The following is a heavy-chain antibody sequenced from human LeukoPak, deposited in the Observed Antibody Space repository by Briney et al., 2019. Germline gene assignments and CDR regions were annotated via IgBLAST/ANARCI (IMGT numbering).Heavy chain of an antibody. Sequence: GGSLRLSCAASGFTFRNYWMGWVRQAPGKGLEWVANIKPDGSAEYYADSVRGRFTTSRDNANNFLYLQMNRLRAEDTAVYYCARDGGLNASFDYWGQGNRVTVSA. V-gene: IGHV3-7*01. D-gene: IGHD2-15*01. J-gene: IGHJ4*02. CDR1: GFTFRNYW. CDR3: ARDGGLNASFDY. CDR2: IKPDGSAE.